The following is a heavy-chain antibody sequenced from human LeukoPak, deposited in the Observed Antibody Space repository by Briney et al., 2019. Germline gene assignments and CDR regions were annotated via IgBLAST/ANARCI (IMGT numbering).Heavy chain of an antibody. CDR1: GFTFSSYS. Sequence: GGSLRLSCAASGFTFSSYSMNWVRQAPGKGLEWVSSISSSSSYIYYADSVKGRFTISRDNSKNTLYVQMNSLRAEDTAVYYCARDYVVATIEYYFDYWGQGPLVTVSS. CDR2: ISSSSSYI. V-gene: IGHV3-21*01. D-gene: IGHD5-24*01. J-gene: IGHJ4*02. CDR3: ARDYVVATIEYYFDY.